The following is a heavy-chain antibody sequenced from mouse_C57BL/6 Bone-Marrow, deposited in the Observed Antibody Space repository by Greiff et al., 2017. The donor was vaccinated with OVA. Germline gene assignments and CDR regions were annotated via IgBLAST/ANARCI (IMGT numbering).Heavy chain of an antibody. CDR3: ARERYYDSFDY. D-gene: IGHD1-1*02. J-gene: IGHJ2*01. CDR2: IDPSDSYP. Sequence: QVQLQQPGAELVMPGASVKLSCKASGYTFTSYWMHWVKQRPGQGLEWIGEIDPSDSYPNYNQKFKGKSTLTLDKSSSTAYMQLSSLTSEDSAVYYCARERYYDSFDYWGQGTTLTVSS. CDR1: GYTFTSYW. V-gene: IGHV1-69*01.